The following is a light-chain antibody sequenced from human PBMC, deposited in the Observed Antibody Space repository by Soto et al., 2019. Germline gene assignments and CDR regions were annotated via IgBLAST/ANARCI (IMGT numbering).Light chain of an antibody. CDR3: QQRSSWPLT. V-gene: IGKV3-11*01. Sequence: EKVMTQSPATLSVSPGESATLSCRASQGVNRNLAWYQQKPGQTPRLLIYGASTRAAGVPARFSGSGSGTDFSLTISSLEPEDFAVYYCQQRSSWPLTFGGGTKVDIK. J-gene: IGKJ4*01. CDR1: QGVNRN. CDR2: GAS.